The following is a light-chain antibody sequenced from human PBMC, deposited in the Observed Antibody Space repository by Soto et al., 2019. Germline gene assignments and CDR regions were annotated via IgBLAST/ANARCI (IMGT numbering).Light chain of an antibody. CDR2: AAS. V-gene: IGKV1-39*01. J-gene: IGKJ5*01. CDR3: QQSYSTPIT. Sequence: DIQMTQSPSTLSAWVGDRVSIACRASQSISSWLAWYQQKPGKAPKLLIYAASSLQSGVPSRFSGSGSGTDFTLTISSLQPEDFATYYCQQSYSTPITFGQGTRLEIK. CDR1: QSISSW.